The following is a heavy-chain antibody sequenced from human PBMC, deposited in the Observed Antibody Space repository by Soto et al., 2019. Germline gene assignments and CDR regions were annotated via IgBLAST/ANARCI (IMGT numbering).Heavy chain of an antibody. D-gene: IGHD3-10*01. CDR1: GFTFSSYG. V-gene: IGHV3-30*18. CDR3: AKDIALVRGVIIDMDV. Sequence: QVQLVESGGGVVQPGRSLRLSCAASGFTFSSYGMHWVRQAPGKGLEWVAVISYDGDNKYYADSVKGRFTISRDNSKNTVHLQMNSLRAEDTAVYYCAKDIALVRGVIIDMDVWGQGTTVIVSS. J-gene: IGHJ6*02. CDR2: ISYDGDNK.